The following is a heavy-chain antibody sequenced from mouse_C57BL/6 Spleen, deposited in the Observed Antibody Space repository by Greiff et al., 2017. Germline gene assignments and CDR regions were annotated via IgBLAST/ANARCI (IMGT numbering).Heavy chain of an antibody. CDR3: ARGHYSNYFDY. D-gene: IGHD2-5*01. J-gene: IGHJ2*01. V-gene: IGHV5-16*01. CDR1: GFTFSDYC. CDR2: INYDGSST. Sequence: EVQVVESEGGLVQPGSSMKLSCTASGFTFSDYCMAWVRQVPEKGLEWVANINYDGSSTYYLDSLKSRFIISRDNAKNILYLQMSSLKSEDTATYYCARGHYSNYFDYWGQGTTLTVSS.